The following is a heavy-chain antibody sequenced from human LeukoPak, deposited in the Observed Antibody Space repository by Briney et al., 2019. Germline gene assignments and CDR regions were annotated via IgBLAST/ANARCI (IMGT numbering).Heavy chain of an antibody. V-gene: IGHV4-4*07. CDR2: IYTSGST. D-gene: IGHD4/OR15-4a*01. CDR3: ARIQRYLGDDYHYGIDV. J-gene: IGHJ6*02. CDR1: GDSISSYY. Sequence: PSETLSLTCTVSGDSISSYYWSWIRQPAGRGLEWIGRIYTSGSTNYNPSLKSRVTMSVDTSKSHFSLKLTSVTAADTATYYCARIQRYLGDDYHYGIDVWGQGTTVTVSS.